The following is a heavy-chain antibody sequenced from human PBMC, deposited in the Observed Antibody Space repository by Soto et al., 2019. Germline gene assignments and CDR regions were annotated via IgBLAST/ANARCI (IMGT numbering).Heavy chain of an antibody. CDR3: ARDKHSISFYYGPPYNWFDT. V-gene: IGHV4-31*03. CDR1: GGSIDSGGYY. D-gene: IGHD3-10*01. Sequence: QVQLQESGPGLVKPSQTLSLTCSVSGGSIDSGGYYWTWIRQHPGRGLEWIGCIYYSGSTYYTPSLRSRVTISIDTSKNQFSLKLSSVTAADTAVYFCARDKHSISFYYGPPYNWFDTWGQGTLVTVSS. J-gene: IGHJ5*02. CDR2: IYYSGST.